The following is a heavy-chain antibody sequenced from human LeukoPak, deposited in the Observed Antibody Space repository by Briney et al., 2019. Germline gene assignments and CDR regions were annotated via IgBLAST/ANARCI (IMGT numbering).Heavy chain of an antibody. CDR3: ARVRLSGSYFFDY. D-gene: IGHD1-26*01. J-gene: IGHJ4*02. Sequence: PGGSLRLSCAASGFTFSSYAMHWVRQAPGKGLEYVSAISSNGGSTHYANSVKGRFTISRDNSKNTLYLQMGSLRAEDMAVYYCARVRLSGSYFFDYWGQGTLVTVSS. CDR2: ISSNGGST. V-gene: IGHV3-64*01. CDR1: GFTFSSYA.